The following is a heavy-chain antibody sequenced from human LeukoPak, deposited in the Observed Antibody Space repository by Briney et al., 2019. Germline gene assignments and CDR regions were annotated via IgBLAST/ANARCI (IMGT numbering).Heavy chain of an antibody. Sequence: GGSLRLSCAASGFTFSSYGMHWVRQAPRKGLEWVSYISSSGKNIYYADSVKGRFTISKDNAKKSLYLQMNSLRVEDTAVYYCAGEARGYMAFQIWGQGTMVTVSS. V-gene: IGHV3-48*04. CDR2: ISSSGKNI. CDR1: GFTFSSYG. CDR3: AGEARGYMAFQI. J-gene: IGHJ3*02. D-gene: IGHD2-2*02.